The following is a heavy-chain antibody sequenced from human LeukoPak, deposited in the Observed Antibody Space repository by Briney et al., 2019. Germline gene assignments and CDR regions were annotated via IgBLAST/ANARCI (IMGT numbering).Heavy chain of an antibody. CDR1: GFTFSSYA. Sequence: GGSLRLSCAASGFTFSSYAMSWVRQAPGKGLEWVSAISGSGGSTYYADSVKGRFTNSRDNSKNTLYLQMNSLRAEDTAVYYCAKDLVLGYPRANFDYWGQGTLVTVSS. D-gene: IGHD3-16*02. CDR3: AKDLVLGYPRANFDY. J-gene: IGHJ4*02. CDR2: ISGSGGST. V-gene: IGHV3-23*01.